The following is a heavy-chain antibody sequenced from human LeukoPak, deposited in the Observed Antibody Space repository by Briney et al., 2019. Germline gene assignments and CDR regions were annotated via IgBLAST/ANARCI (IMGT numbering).Heavy chain of an antibody. CDR2: IGIGKNIV. D-gene: IGHD7-27*01. V-gene: IGHV3-48*01. CDR1: GFIFSSYY. CDR3: ARDSHWAFDY. Sequence: GGSLRLSCAASGFIFSSYYMNWVRQAPGKGLEWVSYIGIGKNIVDYADSAKGRFTISRDNAKNSLYLQMNSLRADDTAVYYCARDSHWAFDYWGQGTLVTVSS. J-gene: IGHJ4*02.